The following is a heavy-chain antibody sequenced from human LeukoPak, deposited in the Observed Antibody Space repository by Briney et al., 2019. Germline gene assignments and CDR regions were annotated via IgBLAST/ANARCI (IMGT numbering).Heavy chain of an antibody. J-gene: IGHJ6*02. D-gene: IGHD3-16*01. V-gene: IGHV1-24*01. Sequence: ASVKVSCKVSGYTLTELSMHWVRQAPGKGLEWMGGFDPEDGETIYAQKFQGRVTITADESTSTAYMELSSLRSEDTAVYYCARALGSYGMDVWGQGTTVTVSS. CDR2: FDPEDGET. CDR3: ARALGSYGMDV. CDR1: GYTLTELS.